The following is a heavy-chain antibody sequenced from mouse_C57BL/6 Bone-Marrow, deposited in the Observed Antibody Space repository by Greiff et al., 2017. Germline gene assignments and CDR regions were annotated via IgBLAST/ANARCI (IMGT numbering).Heavy chain of an antibody. CDR2: IYPGSGST. J-gene: IGHJ1*03. Sequence: QVHVKQPGAELVKPGASVKMSCKASGYTFTSYWITWVKQRPGQGLEWIGDIYPGSGSTNYNEKFKSKATLTVDTSSSTAYMQLSSLTSEDSAVYYCARRDWRLLPWGTGTTVTVSS. CDR1: GYTFTSYW. D-gene: IGHD1-1*01. CDR3: ARRDWRLLP. V-gene: IGHV1-55*01.